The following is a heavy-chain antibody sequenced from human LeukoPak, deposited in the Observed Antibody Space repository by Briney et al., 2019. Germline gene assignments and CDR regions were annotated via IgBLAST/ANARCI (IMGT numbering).Heavy chain of an antibody. J-gene: IGHJ4*02. CDR1: GFTFDDYA. V-gene: IGHV3-9*01. CDR2: ICWDSGSI. Sequence: GRSLRLSCAASGFTFDDYAMHWVRQASGKGLEWVSGICWDSGSIGYADSVKGRFTISRDNAKNSLYLQMNSLRAEDTALYYCAKVPNDSSSWYLNYWGEGTLVTVSS. D-gene: IGHD6-13*01. CDR3: AKVPNDSSSWYLNY.